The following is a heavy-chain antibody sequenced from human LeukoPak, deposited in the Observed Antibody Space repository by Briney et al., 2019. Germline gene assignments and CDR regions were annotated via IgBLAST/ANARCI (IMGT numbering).Heavy chain of an antibody. J-gene: IGHJ4*02. V-gene: IGHV4-39*07. CDR3: ARDPSNSAFKGMQGGDY. CDR1: GGSIGSSSFY. D-gene: IGHD3-16*01. Sequence: SATLSLTCTVSGGSIGSSSFYWGWIRQPPGEGLAWIGGIYYTGITYYNPSLKSRVTISVDTSKNQFSLKMRSVTAADTAVYYCARDPSNSAFKGMQGGDYWGQGTLVTVSS. CDR2: IYYTGIT.